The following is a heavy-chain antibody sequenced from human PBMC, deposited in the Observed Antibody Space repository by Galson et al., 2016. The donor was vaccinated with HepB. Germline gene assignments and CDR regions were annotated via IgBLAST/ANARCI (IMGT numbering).Heavy chain of an antibody. CDR1: GGSLSDYY. J-gene: IGHJ4*02. CDR2: INHSGTT. V-gene: IGHV4-34*01. D-gene: IGHD2-21*02. CDR3: ARVAYCRGGCGRGFDF. Sequence: SETLSLTCAVYGGSLSDYYWSWIRQPPGKGLEWIGEINHSGTTIYNPSLKSRVTISVDTSKKWFSLKLKSVTAADTAVYFCARVAYCRGGCGRGFDFWGQGILVTVSS.